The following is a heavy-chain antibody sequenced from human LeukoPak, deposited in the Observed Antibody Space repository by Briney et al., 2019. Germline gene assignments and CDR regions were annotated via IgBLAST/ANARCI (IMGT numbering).Heavy chain of an antibody. CDR3: ATEPYCSGGSCYYHGAFDI. V-gene: IGHV1-24*01. CDR1: GYTLTELS. CDR2: FDPEDGET. Sequence: ASVKVSCKVSGYTLTELSMHWVRQAPGKGLEWMGGFDPEDGETIYAQKFQGRVTMTEDTSTDTAYMELSSLRSEDTAVYYCATEPYCSGGSCYYHGAFDIWGQGTMVTVSS. D-gene: IGHD2-15*01. J-gene: IGHJ3*02.